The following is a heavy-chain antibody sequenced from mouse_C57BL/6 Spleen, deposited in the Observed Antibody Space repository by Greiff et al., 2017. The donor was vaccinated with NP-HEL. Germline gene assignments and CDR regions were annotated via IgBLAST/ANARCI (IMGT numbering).Heavy chain of an antibody. D-gene: IGHD2-1*01. CDR3: TRRGPIYYAFDY. Sequence: QVQLQQSGAELVRPGASVTLSCKASGYTFTDYEMHWVKQTPVHGLEWIGAIDPETGGTAYNQTFKGKAILTADKSSSTAYMELRSLTSEDSAVYYCTRRGPIYYAFDYGGQGTTLTVSS. CDR2: IDPETGGT. CDR1: GYTFTDYE. V-gene: IGHV1-15*01. J-gene: IGHJ2*01.